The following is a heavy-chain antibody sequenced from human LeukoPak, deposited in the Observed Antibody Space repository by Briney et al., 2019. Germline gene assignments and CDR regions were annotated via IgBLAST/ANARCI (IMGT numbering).Heavy chain of an antibody. Sequence: GGSLRLSCAASGFTFSNAWMSWVRQAPGKGLEWDGRIKSKTDGGTTDYAAPVKGRFTISRDDSKNTLYLQMNSLKTEDTAVYYCTTGTWIQLWLADYWGQGTLVTVSS. V-gene: IGHV3-15*01. CDR3: TTGTWIQLWLADY. D-gene: IGHD5-18*01. CDR2: IKSKTDGGTT. J-gene: IGHJ4*02. CDR1: GFTFSNAW.